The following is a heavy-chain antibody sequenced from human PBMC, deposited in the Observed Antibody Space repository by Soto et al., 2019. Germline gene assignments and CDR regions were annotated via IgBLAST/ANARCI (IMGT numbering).Heavy chain of an antibody. CDR1: GYTFTHHA. CDR2: ISPYNGNT. D-gene: IGHD4-17*01. J-gene: IGHJ4*02. V-gene: IGHV1-18*01. CDR3: VRVAETTCVGSLDY. Sequence: QVRLVQSGTEVVKPGASVKVSCKASGYTFTHHALSWVRQAPGQGLEWMGWISPYNGNTNSAQKFQGRVTMTTDTSTSTAYMELGSLTSDDTAVYYCVRVAETTCVGSLDYWARGTLVTVSS.